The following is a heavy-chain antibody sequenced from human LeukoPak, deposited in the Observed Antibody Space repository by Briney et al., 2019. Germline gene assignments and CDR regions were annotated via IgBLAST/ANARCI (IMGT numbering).Heavy chain of an antibody. Sequence: ASVKVSCKASGYTFTSHDVNWLRQATGQGLEWLGWMNPNSGHTGFAQKFQGRVTMTRDTSISTAYMELSSLRSEDTAMYYCAMYYYDTSGPYVGAFDVRGQGTMVTVSS. V-gene: IGHV1-8*01. D-gene: IGHD3-22*01. J-gene: IGHJ3*01. CDR3: AMYYYDTSGPYVGAFDV. CDR2: MNPNSGHT. CDR1: GYTFTSHD.